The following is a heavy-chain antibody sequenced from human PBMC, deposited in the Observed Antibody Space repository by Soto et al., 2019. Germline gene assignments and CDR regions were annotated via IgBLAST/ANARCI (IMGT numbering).Heavy chain of an antibody. CDR3: AKAGRDYGSGSYLDY. D-gene: IGHD3-10*01. Sequence: PGGSLRLSCAASGFTFSSYAMSWVRRAPGKGLEWVSAISGSGGSTYYADSVKGRFTISRDNSKNTLYLQMNSLRAEDTAVYYCAKAGRDYGSGSYLDYWGQGTLVTVSS. V-gene: IGHV3-23*01. J-gene: IGHJ4*02. CDR2: ISGSGGST. CDR1: GFTFSSYA.